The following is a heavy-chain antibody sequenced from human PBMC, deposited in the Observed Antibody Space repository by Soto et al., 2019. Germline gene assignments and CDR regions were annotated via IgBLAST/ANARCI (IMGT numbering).Heavy chain of an antibody. Sequence: EVQLLESGGGLVQPGGSLRLSCAVSGFTFSPYAMSWVRQAPGQGLERVAGISDSGDSTYHADSVKGRFTISRDNSKNTLYLQMISLRAEDTAVYYCAKGFGSTWSYFDYWGQGALVTVSS. CDR1: GFTFSPYA. J-gene: IGHJ4*02. CDR3: AKGFGSTWSYFDY. V-gene: IGHV3-23*01. CDR2: ISDSGDST. D-gene: IGHD6-6*01.